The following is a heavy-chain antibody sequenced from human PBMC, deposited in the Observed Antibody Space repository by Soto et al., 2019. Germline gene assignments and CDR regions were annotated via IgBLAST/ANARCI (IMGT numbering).Heavy chain of an antibody. V-gene: IGHV3-23*01. J-gene: IGHJ4*02. CDR2: ITGSGDIT. CDR1: GFTFTFYA. D-gene: IGHD3-22*01. Sequence: GGSLRLSCAASGFTFTFYAMSWVRQAPGKGLQWVSGITGSGDITYYADSVKDRFTISRDNSKNTLYLQMNSLRAEDTAVYYCARGLRNYYDRSGLHYWGQGTLVTVSS. CDR3: ARGLRNYYDRSGLHY.